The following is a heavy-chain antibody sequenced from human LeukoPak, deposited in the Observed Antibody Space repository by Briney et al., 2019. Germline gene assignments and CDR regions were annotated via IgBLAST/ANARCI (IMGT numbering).Heavy chain of an antibody. V-gene: IGHV4-59*11. CDR3: ARGLGAETNYWYFDL. D-gene: IGHD3-16*01. CDR2: IYYSGST. J-gene: IGHJ2*01. Sequence: SETLSLTCTVSGGSIGSHYWSWIRQPPGKGLEWIGYIYYSGSTNYNPSLKSRVTLSVDTSKDQFSLKLSSVTAADTAVYYCARGLGAETNYWYFDLWGRGTLVTVFS. CDR1: GGSIGSHY.